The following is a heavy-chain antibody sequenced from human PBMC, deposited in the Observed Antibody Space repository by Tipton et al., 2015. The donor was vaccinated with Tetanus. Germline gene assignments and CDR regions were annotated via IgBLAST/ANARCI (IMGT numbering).Heavy chain of an antibody. CDR2: ISWNSGSI. V-gene: IGHV3-9*01. CDR3: AKEGFDP. CDR1: GFTFDDYA. Sequence: CAASGFTFDDYAMHWVRQAPGKGLEWVSGISWNSGSIGYADSVKGRFTISRDNAKNSLYLQMNSLRAEDTALYYCAKEGFDPWGQGTLVTVSS. J-gene: IGHJ5*02.